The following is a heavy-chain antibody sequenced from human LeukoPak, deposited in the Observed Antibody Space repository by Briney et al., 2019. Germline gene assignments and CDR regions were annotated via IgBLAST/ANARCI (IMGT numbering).Heavy chain of an antibody. Sequence: GGSLRLSCAASGFTFSSYAVHWVRQAPGKGLEWVAVISYDGSNKYYADSVKGRFTISRDNSKNTLYLQMNSLRAEDTAVYYCARDPRHYYDSSGYSHFDYWGQGTLVTVSS. CDR3: ARDPRHYYDSSGYSHFDY. CDR2: ISYDGSNK. D-gene: IGHD3-22*01. CDR1: GFTFSSYA. J-gene: IGHJ4*02. V-gene: IGHV3-30*01.